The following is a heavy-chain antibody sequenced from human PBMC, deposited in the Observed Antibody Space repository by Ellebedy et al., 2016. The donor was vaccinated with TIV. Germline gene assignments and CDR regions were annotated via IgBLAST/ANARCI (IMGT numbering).Heavy chain of an antibody. D-gene: IGHD2-21*01. CDR2: ISSHTGDT. CDR1: GYTFTSFG. V-gene: IGHV1-18*04. J-gene: IGHJ4*02. CDR3: ARVIGLRDCDGATCSPPPPLDY. Sequence: ASVKVSCKGSGYTFTSFGMSWLRQAPGKGLEWMGWISSHTGDTHYAQNFQDRVTMTTDTSTRTGYMELRSLRSDDTAVYYCARVIGLRDCDGATCSPPPPLDYWGQGTLVTVSS.